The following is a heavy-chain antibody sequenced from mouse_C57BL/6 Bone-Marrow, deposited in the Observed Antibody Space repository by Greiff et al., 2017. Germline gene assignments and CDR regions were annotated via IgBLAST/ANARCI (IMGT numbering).Heavy chain of an antibody. Sequence: EVQLVESGGGLVQPGGSLSLSCAASGFTFTDYYMSWVRQPPGKALEWLGFIRNKANGYTTEYSASVKGRFTISRDNSQSILYLQMNALRAEDSATYYCARDYYGNYDWYFDVWGTGTTVTVSS. D-gene: IGHD2-1*01. J-gene: IGHJ1*03. CDR3: ARDYYGNYDWYFDV. V-gene: IGHV7-3*01. CDR2: IRNKANGYTT. CDR1: GFTFTDYY.